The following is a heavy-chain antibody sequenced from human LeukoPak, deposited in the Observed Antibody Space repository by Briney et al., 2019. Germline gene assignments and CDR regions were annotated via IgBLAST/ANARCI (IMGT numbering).Heavy chain of an antibody. V-gene: IGHV1-69*05. D-gene: IGHD2-2*01. Sequence: SVKVSCKASGGTFSSYAISWVRQAPGQGLEWMGGIIPIFGTANYAQKFQGRVTITTDESTSTAYMELSSLRSEDTAVYYCAVGLGYFGSTSCYPVFDYWGQGTLVTVSS. CDR3: AVGLGYFGSTSCYPVFDY. CDR2: IIPIFGTA. CDR1: GGTFSSYA. J-gene: IGHJ4*02.